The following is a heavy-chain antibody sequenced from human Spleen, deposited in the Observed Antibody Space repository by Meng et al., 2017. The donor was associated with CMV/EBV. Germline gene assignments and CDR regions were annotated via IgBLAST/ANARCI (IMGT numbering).Heavy chain of an antibody. V-gene: IGHV3-20*03. D-gene: IGHD6-13*01. CDR2: INWNGGGT. CDR3: ARHIAVAGTWTSRLYYYYGMDV. Sequence: GESLKISFAASGFTFDDYGMSWVRLAPGKGLEWVSGINWNGGGTGYADAVKGRFTISRDNAKNSLYLQMNSLRAEDTALYYRARHIAVAGTWTSRLYYYYGMDVWGQGTTVTVSS. CDR1: GFTFDDYG. J-gene: IGHJ6*02.